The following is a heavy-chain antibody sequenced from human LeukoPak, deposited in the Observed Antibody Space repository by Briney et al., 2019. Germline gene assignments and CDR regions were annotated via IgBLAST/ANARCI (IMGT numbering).Heavy chain of an antibody. D-gene: IGHD3-10*01. Sequence: GGSLRLSCAASGFTFSSYSLNWVRQAPGKGLEWVSYISSGSSTIFYADSVKGRFTISRDNAKNSLYLQMNSLKTEDTAVYYCVRCGKTYASVYFDYWGQGTLVTVSS. CDR1: GFTFSSYS. V-gene: IGHV3-48*01. CDR3: VRCGKTYASVYFDY. CDR2: ISSGSSTI. J-gene: IGHJ4*02.